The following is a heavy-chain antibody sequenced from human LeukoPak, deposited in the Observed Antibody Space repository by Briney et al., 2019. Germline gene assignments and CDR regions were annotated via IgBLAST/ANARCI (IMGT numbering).Heavy chain of an antibody. Sequence: GESLSLTCAASGFTFSSYSMNWVRQAPGKGLEWVSYLSSSRSYLYYADSVKGRFTISRDNSKNTLYLQMNRLRAEDTALYYCAKGRVVHSGTQRYDYWGQGTLVTVSS. V-gene: IGHV3-21*04. D-gene: IGHD3-10*01. CDR3: AKGRVVHSGTQRYDY. CDR2: LSSSRSYL. J-gene: IGHJ4*02. CDR1: GFTFSSYS.